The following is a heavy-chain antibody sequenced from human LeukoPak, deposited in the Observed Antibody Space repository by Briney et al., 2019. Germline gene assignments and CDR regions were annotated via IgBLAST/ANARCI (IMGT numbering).Heavy chain of an antibody. CDR2: INPNSGGT. Sequence: ASVKVSCKASGYTFTGYYMHWVRQAPGQGLEWMGWINPNSGGTNYAQKFQGRVTMTRDTSISTAYMELSRLRSDDTAVYCCATRMLGYCSSTSSYDFDYWGQGTLVTVSS. CDR1: GYTFTGYY. V-gene: IGHV1-2*02. CDR3: ATRMLGYCSSTSSYDFDY. D-gene: IGHD2-2*01. J-gene: IGHJ4*02.